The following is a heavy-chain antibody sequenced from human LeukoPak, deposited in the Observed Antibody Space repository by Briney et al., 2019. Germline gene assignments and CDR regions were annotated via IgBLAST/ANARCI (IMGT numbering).Heavy chain of an antibody. D-gene: IGHD3-22*01. J-gene: IGHJ1*01. V-gene: IGHV3-30*18. Sequence: PGGSLRLSCAASGFTFSSYGMHWVRQAPGKGLEWVAVISYDGSNKYYADSVKGRFTISRDNSKNTLYLQMNSLRAEDTAVYYCAKDLRYYDSSGYAVEYFQHWGQGTLVTVSS. CDR1: GFTFSSYG. CDR2: ISYDGSNK. CDR3: AKDLRYYDSSGYAVEYFQH.